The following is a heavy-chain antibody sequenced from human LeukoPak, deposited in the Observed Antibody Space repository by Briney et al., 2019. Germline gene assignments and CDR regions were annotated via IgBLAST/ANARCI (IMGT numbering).Heavy chain of an antibody. Sequence: PGGSLRLSCAASGFTFSASAMHWVRQASGKGLERVGRIRSKANSYATAYAASVKGRFTISRDDSKNTAYLQMNSLKIEDTAVYYCSRPDDYGDYWGQGTLVTVSS. CDR1: GFTFSASA. V-gene: IGHV3-73*01. J-gene: IGHJ4*02. CDR3: SRPDDYGDY. CDR2: IRSKANSYAT.